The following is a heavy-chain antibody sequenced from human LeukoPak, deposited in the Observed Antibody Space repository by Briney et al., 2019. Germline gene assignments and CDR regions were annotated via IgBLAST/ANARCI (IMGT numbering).Heavy chain of an antibody. CDR3: AKARQLVLCFDP. CDR1: GFTFSSYA. J-gene: IGHJ5*02. CDR2: ICGSGGST. Sequence: GGSLRLSCAASGFTFSSYAMSWVRQAPGKGLGWVSAICGSGGSTYYAASVKGLFTISRDNTKNTLYLQMNSLRAEDTAVYCCAKARQLVLCFDPWGQGTLVTVSS. D-gene: IGHD6-6*01. V-gene: IGHV3-23*01.